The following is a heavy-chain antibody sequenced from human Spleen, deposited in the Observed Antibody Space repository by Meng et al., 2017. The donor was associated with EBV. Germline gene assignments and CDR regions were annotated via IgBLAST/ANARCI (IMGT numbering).Heavy chain of an antibody. J-gene: IGHJ4*02. CDR3: ATQSRGDYGPFDF. CDR1: AESVSSGGDY. Sequence: QGEREASGYGRVKPAWSLSVTCCVSAESVSSGGDYWNWIRQAPGKGLEYIGYIFYGGSTNYNPYLKRRVPISVAPSKNQFSLKLSSVTAADTAVYYCATQSRGDYGPFDFWGQGALVTVSS. CDR2: IFYGGST. D-gene: IGHD4-17*01. V-gene: IGHV4-61*08.